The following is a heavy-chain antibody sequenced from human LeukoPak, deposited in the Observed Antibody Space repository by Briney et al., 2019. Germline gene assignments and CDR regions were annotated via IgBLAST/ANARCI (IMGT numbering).Heavy chain of an antibody. J-gene: IGHJ4*02. V-gene: IGHV1-18*01. CDR3: ARLVGYGSGSYYSSRIRNYFDY. CDR1: GYTFTSYG. D-gene: IGHD3-10*01. Sequence: ASVKVSCKASGYTFTSYGISWVRQVPGQGLEWMGWISAYNGNTNYAQKLQGRVTMTTDTSTSTAYMELRSLRSDDTAVYYCARLVGYGSGSYYSSRIRNYFDYWGQGTLVTVSS. CDR2: ISAYNGNT.